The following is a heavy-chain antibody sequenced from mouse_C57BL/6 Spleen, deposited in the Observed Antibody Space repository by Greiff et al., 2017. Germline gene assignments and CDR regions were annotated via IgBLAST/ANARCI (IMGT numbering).Heavy chain of an antibody. CDR1: GFTFSSYA. J-gene: IGHJ2*01. D-gene: IGHD1-1*01. Sequence: EVKVVESGGGLVKPGGSLTLSCAASGFTFSSYAMSWVRQTPEKRLEWVATISDGGSYTYYPDNVKGRFTISRDNAKNHLYLQMSHLKSEDTAMYDCASGGDYGSPYYFDYWGQGTTLTVSA. CDR2: ISDGGSYT. V-gene: IGHV5-4*03. CDR3: ASGGDYGSPYYFDY.